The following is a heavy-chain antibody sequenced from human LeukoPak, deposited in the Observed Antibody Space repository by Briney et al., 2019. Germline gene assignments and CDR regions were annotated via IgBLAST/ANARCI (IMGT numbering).Heavy chain of an antibody. D-gene: IGHD6-6*01. Sequence: SQTLSLTCAISGDSVSSNSAAWNWIRQSPSRGLEWLGRTYYRSKWYNDYAVSVKSRITINPDTSKNQFSLQLNSVTPEDTAVYYCARDLLDKYSSSPTFVDYWGQGTLVTVSS. J-gene: IGHJ4*02. CDR3: ARDLLDKYSSSPTFVDY. V-gene: IGHV6-1*01. CDR1: GDSVSSNSAA. CDR2: TYYRSKWYN.